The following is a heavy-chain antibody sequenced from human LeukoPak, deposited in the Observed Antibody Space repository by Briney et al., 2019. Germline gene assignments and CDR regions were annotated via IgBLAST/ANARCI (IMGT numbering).Heavy chain of an antibody. Sequence: PGGSLRLSCAASGFTFSDYYMSWIRQAPGKGLEWVSYISSSSSTIYYADSVKGRFTISRDNAKNSLYLQMNSLRAEDTAVYYCARDGIVVVPAATNYYYYYMDVWGKGTTVTVSS. V-gene: IGHV3-11*04. D-gene: IGHD2-2*01. CDR2: ISSSSSTI. CDR3: ARDGIVVVPAATNYYYYYMDV. J-gene: IGHJ6*03. CDR1: GFTFSDYY.